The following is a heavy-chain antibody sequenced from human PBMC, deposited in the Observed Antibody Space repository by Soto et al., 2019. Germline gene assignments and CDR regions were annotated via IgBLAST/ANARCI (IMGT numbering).Heavy chain of an antibody. Sequence: GGSLRLSCAASGFSFSNYEMNWVRQAPGKGLEWVSYITSSGSTVYYADSVKGRFTISRDNAKNSLYLQMNGLRAEDTAVYYCARESVKIFGVDVFDYWGQGTLVTVSS. CDR1: GFSFSNYE. CDR3: ARESVKIFGVDVFDY. CDR2: ITSSGSTV. V-gene: IGHV3-48*03. J-gene: IGHJ4*02. D-gene: IGHD3-3*01.